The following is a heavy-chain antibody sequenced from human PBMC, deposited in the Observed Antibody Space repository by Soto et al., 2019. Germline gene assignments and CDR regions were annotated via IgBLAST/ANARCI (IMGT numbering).Heavy chain of an antibody. CDR1: GFTFSSYG. D-gene: IGHD3-10*01. CDR2: IWYDGSNK. V-gene: IGHV3-33*08. J-gene: IGHJ6*02. CDR3: ARDGPSVPLLWFGELMAGYQAVDV. Sequence: VQLLESGGDLVQPGGSLRLSCAASGFTFSSYGMHWVRQAPGKGLEWVAVIWYDGSNKYYADSVKGRFTISRDNSKNTLYLQMNSLRAEDTAVYYCARDGPSVPLLWFGELMAGYQAVDVWGQGTTVTVSS.